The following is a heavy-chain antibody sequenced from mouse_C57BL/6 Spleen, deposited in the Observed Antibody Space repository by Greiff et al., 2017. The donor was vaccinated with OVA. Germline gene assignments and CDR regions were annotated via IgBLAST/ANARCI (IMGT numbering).Heavy chain of an antibody. J-gene: IGHJ3*01. Sequence: EVMLVESGGGLVKPGGSLKLSCAASGFTFSSYAMSWVRQTPEKRLEWVATISDGGSYTYYPDNVKGRFTISRDNAKNNLYLQMSHLKSEDTAMDYCASPYSNYGGFAYWGQGTLVTVSA. D-gene: IGHD2-5*01. CDR3: ASPYSNYGGFAY. V-gene: IGHV5-4*03. CDR1: GFTFSSYA. CDR2: ISDGGSYT.